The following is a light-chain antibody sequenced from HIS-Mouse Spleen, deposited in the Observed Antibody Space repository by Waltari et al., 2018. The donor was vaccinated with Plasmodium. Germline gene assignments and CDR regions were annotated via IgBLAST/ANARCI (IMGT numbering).Light chain of an antibody. Sequence: DIQMTQSPSSLSASVGDRVTITCQASQDISNYLNLYQQKPGKAPKLLIYEASNLETGVPSRFSGRGSGTDFTFTISSLQPEDIATYYCQQYDNLPLTFGGGTKVESK. CDR2: EAS. CDR1: QDISNY. J-gene: IGKJ4*01. V-gene: IGKV1-33*01. CDR3: QQYDNLPLT.